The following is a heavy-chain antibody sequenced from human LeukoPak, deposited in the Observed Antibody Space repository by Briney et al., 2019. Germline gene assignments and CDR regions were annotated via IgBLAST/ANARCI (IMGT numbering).Heavy chain of an antibody. CDR3: ARGSIVGATRRSPDFDY. D-gene: IGHD1-26*01. V-gene: IGHV1-8*01. J-gene: IGHJ4*02. CDR2: MDPNSGNT. Sequence: ASVKVSCKASGYTFTSYDINWVRQATGLGLEWMGWMDPNSGNTGYAQKFQGRVTMTRNTSISTAYMELSSLRSEDTAVYYCARGSIVGATRRSPDFDYWGQGTLVTVSS. CDR1: GYTFTSYD.